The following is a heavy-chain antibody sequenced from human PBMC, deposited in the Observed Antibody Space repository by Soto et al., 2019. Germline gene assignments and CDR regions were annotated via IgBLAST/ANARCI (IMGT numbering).Heavy chain of an antibody. D-gene: IGHD3-3*01. CDR2: IDTDGSST. Sequence: EVQSVESGGGLVQPGESLRLSCAASGFTFSSYWMHWVRQAPGKGLVWVAHIDTDGSSTSYADSVKVRFTISRYNAKNTVYLQMNSVRDEDMAVYYSVRGHFGVGMDYWGLGTLVTVSS. V-gene: IGHV3-74*01. CDR3: VRGHFGVGMDY. CDR1: GFTFSSYW. J-gene: IGHJ4*02.